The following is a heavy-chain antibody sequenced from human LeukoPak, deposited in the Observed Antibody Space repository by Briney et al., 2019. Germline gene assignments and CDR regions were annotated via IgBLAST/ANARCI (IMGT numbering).Heavy chain of an antibody. D-gene: IGHD1-26*01. Sequence: SETLSLTCTVSGGSIGGYYWSWIRQPPGKGLEWIGYIYYSGSTSYNPSLKSRVTISVDTSKNQFSLKLSSVTAADTAVYYCAREGARWEPSFSAFDIWGQGTMVTVSS. CDR3: AREGARWEPSFSAFDI. V-gene: IGHV4-59*01. CDR2: IYYSGST. J-gene: IGHJ3*02. CDR1: GGSIGGYY.